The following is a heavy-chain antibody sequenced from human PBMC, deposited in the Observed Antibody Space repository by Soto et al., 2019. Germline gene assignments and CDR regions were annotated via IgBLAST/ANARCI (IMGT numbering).Heavy chain of an antibody. V-gene: IGHV4-39*01. D-gene: IGHD4-17*01. CDR3: ARAPYGDYVFDY. Sequence: SETLSLTCTVSGGSISSSSYYWGWIRQPPGKGLEWIGSIYYSGSTYYNPSLKSRVTISVDTSKNQFSLKLSSVTAAYTAVYYCARAPYGDYVFDYWGQGTLVTVSS. CDR1: GGSISSSSYY. J-gene: IGHJ4*02. CDR2: IYYSGST.